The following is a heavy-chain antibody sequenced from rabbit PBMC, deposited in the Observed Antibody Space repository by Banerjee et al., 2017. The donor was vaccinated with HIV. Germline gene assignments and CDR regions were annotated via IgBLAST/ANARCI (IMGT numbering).Heavy chain of an antibody. CDR3: ARDLAGVIGWNFGL. CDR1: GFSFSSSDY. Sequence: QSLEESGGDLVKPGASLTLTCTASGFSFSSSDYMCWVRQAPGKGLEWISCIYAGSSGFIYSATWAKGRFTCSKTSSTTVTLQMTSLTVADTATYFCARDLAGVIGWNFGLWGPGTLVTVS. D-gene: IGHD4-1*01. J-gene: IGHJ4*01. V-gene: IGHV1S40*01. CDR2: IYAGSSGFI.